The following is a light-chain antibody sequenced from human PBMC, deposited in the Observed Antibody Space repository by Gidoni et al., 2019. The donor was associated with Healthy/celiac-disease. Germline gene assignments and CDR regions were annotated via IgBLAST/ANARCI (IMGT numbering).Light chain of an antibody. Sequence: EIVLTQSPGTLSLSPGERATLSCRASQSVSGSYLAWYQQQPGQAPRLLIYGASSRATGIPDRFSGSGSVTDFTLTISRLEPEDFAVYYCQQYGSSPMYTFGQGTQLEIK. CDR3: QQYGSSPMYT. V-gene: IGKV3-20*01. J-gene: IGKJ2*01. CDR2: GAS. CDR1: QSVSGSY.